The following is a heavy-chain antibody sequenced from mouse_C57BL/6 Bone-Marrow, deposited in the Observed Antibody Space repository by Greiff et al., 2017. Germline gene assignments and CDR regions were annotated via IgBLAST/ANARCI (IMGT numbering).Heavy chain of an antibody. V-gene: IGHV1-47*01. J-gene: IGHJ2*01. Sequence: VQLQQSGAELVKPGASVKMSCKASGYTFTTYAIGWMKQNHGKSLEWIGNFHPYNDDTKYNEKFKGKATLTVEKSSNTVYLVLSRLTSDDSAVYCCTRSSTFFYCFDYWGQGTTLTVSS. CDR3: TRSSTFFYCFDY. D-gene: IGHD5-1*01. CDR1: GYTFTTYA. CDR2: FHPYNDDT.